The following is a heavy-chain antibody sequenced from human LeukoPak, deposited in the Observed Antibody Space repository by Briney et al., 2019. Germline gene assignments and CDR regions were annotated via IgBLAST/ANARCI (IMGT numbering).Heavy chain of an antibody. J-gene: IGHJ6*03. Sequence: GGSLRLSCAASGFTFSSAWMSWVRQAPGKGVEWVGRIKSKTDGATTDYTAPVKGTFTNSRDESKNTLYLQMNSLKTEDTAVYYCTADLGTTSLQDYYYYMDVWGDGTTVTVSS. D-gene: IGHD1-7*01. V-gene: IGHV3-15*01. CDR2: IKSKTDGATT. CDR3: TADLGTTSLQDYYYYMDV. CDR1: GFTFSSAW.